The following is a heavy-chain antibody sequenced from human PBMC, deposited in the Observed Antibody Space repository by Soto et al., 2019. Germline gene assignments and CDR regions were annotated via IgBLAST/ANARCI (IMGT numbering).Heavy chain of an antibody. J-gene: IGHJ6*02. CDR3: ARERWYSSSWSHGMDV. Sequence: EVQLVESGGGLIQPGGSLRLSCAASGFTVSSNYMSWVRQAPGKGLEWVSVIYSGGSTYYADSVKGRFTISRDNSKNTLYLQMNSLRAEDTAVYYCARERWYSSSWSHGMDVWGQGTTVTVSS. CDR2: IYSGGST. CDR1: GFTVSSNY. V-gene: IGHV3-53*01. D-gene: IGHD6-13*01.